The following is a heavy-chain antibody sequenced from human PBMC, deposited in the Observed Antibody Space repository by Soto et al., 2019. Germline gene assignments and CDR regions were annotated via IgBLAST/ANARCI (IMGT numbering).Heavy chain of an antibody. CDR2: ISFDGATK. CDR3: DKDNSASSNSYHAMDV. CDR1: EFTFSPYP. Sequence: QEQLVESGGGVVQPGRPLRLSCAASEFTFSPYPMHWVRQAPGKGLEWVAVISFDGATKYYADSVKGRFAISRDNSMNTMYLQRNSLRTEDTAVYYCDKDNSASSNSYHAMDVWGPGTTVTVSS. D-gene: IGHD2-8*01. V-gene: IGHV3-30*09. J-gene: IGHJ6*02.